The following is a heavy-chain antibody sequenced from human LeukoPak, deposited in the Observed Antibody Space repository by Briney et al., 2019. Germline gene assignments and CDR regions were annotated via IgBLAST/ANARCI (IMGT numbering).Heavy chain of an antibody. J-gene: IGHJ4*02. CDR2: ISGSGGST. D-gene: IGHD5-12*01. CDR3: ANASPILATISSGYDY. Sequence: PGGSLTLSCAASGFTFSSYAMSWVRQAPGKGLEWVSAISGSGGSTYYADSVKGRFTISRDNSKNTLYLQMNSLRAEDTAVYYCANASPILATISSGYDYWGQGTLVTVSS. V-gene: IGHV3-23*01. CDR1: GFTFSSYA.